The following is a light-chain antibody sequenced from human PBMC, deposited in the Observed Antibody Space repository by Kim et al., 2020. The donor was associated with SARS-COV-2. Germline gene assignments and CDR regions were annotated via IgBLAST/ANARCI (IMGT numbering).Light chain of an antibody. CDR3: QVWDISSDQPV. CDR2: YDS. J-gene: IGLJ3*02. V-gene: IGLV3-21*04. CDR1: NIGSKS. Sequence: SYELTQPPSVSVAPGKTARITCGGNNIGSKSVHWYQQKPGQAPVLVIYYDSDRPSGIPERFSGSNSGNTATLTISRVEAGDEADYYCQVWDISSDQPVFG.